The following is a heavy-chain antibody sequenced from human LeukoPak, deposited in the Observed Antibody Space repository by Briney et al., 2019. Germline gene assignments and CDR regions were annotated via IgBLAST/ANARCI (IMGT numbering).Heavy chain of an antibody. V-gene: IGHV3-53*01. CDR3: ARSPPASPFDY. CDR1: GFTANRNY. Sequence: GGSLRLSCAASGFTANRNYMSWVRPAPGKGLEWVSVIYSGGDTYYADSVKGRFTISRDISKNTLYLQMNSLRAEDTAFYYCARSPPASPFDYWGQGTLVTVSS. D-gene: IGHD2-2*01. J-gene: IGHJ4*02. CDR2: IYSGGDT.